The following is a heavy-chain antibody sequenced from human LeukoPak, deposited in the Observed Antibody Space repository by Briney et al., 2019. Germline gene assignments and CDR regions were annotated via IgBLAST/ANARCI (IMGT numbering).Heavy chain of an antibody. CDR1: GFTFSSYA. CDR2: ISGSGGST. V-gene: IGHV3-23*01. Sequence: GGSLRLSCAASGFTFSSYAMSWVRQAPGKGLEWVSAISGSGGSTYYADSVKGRFTISRDNSKNTLYLQMNSLRAEDTAVYYCAEVAVAGTSTPYYFDYWGQGTLVTVSS. D-gene: IGHD6-19*01. J-gene: IGHJ4*02. CDR3: AEVAVAGTSTPYYFDY.